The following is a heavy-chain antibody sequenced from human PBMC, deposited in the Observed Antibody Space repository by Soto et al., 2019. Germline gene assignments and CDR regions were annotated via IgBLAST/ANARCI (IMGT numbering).Heavy chain of an antibody. D-gene: IGHD3-22*01. CDR2: IYYSGST. J-gene: IGHJ5*02. Sequence: PSETLSLTCTVSGGSISSGGYYWSWIRQHPGKGLEWIGYIYYSGSTYYNPSLKSRVTISVDTSKNQFSLKLSSVTAADTAVYYCAGYIDSSGYYYLSPWGQGTLVTVSS. CDR3: AGYIDSSGYYYLSP. CDR1: GGSISSGGYY. V-gene: IGHV4-31*03.